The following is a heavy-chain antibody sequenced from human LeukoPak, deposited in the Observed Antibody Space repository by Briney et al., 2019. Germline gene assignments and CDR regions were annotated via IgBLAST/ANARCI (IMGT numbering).Heavy chain of an antibody. V-gene: IGHV4-34*01. CDR2: INHSGST. CDR3: ARGPSITIFGAVTRSVYFQH. D-gene: IGHD3-3*01. CDR1: GGSFSGYY. J-gene: IGHJ1*01. Sequence: SETLSLTCAVYGGSFSGYYWSWIRQPPGKGLEWIGEINHSGSTNYSPPLKSRVTISVDTSKNQFSLKLSSVTAADTAVYYCARGPSITIFGAVTRSVYFQHWGQGTLVTVSS.